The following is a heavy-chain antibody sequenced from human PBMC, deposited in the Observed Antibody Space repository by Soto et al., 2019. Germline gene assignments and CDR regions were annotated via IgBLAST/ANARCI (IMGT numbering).Heavy chain of an antibody. CDR1: GGTFSSYA. D-gene: IGHD3-3*01. V-gene: IGHV1-69*06. CDR2: IIPIFGTA. Sequence: PGASVKVSCKASGGTFSSYAISWARQAPGQGLEWMGGIIPIFGTANYAQKFQGRVTITADKSTSTAYMELSSLRSEDTAVYYCASGLLWHYDFWSGHSLYYYYGMDVWGQGTTVTVSS. J-gene: IGHJ6*02. CDR3: ASGLLWHYDFWSGHSLYYYYGMDV.